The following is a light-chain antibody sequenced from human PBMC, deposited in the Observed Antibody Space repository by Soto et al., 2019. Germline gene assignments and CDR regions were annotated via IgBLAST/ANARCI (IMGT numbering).Light chain of an antibody. J-gene: IGKJ2*01. CDR1: QSIDTY. CDR3: QRSHSTPST. Sequence: DIQMTQSPSSLSASFGDRVTLTCRASQSIDTYLNWYQQKPGTAPKLLMYAASTLHSGVPSRFSGSGSGTDFTLTISSRQREDFATYYCQRSHSTPSTFGQGTKLEI. V-gene: IGKV1-39*01. CDR2: AAS.